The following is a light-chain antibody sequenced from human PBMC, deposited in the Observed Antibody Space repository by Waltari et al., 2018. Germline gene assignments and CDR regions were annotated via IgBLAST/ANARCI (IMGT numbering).Light chain of an antibody. CDR2: VNSDGSH. Sequence: QLVLTPSPSASASLGASVKLTCTLSRGHTSNVIAWLQQQPEKGPRYLMRVNSDGSHSRGDEIPDRFSCSSSGAERYLSISSLQSEDEADYYCQTGGHGTWVFGGGTKLTVL. CDR1: RGHTSNV. CDR3: QTGGHGTWV. V-gene: IGLV4-69*01. J-gene: IGLJ3*02.